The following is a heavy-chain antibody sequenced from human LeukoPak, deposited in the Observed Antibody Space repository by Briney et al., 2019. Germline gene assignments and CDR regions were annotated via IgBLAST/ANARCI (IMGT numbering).Heavy chain of an antibody. V-gene: IGHV4-34*01. CDR1: GGSFSGYY. Sequence: PSETLSLTCAVYGGSFSGYYWSWIRQPPGKGLEWIGGINHSGSTNYKPSLKSRVTISVDTSKNQFSLKLSSVTAEDTAVYYCARDADYGDYVFDYWGQGTLVTVSS. D-gene: IGHD4-17*01. J-gene: IGHJ4*02. CDR2: INHSGST. CDR3: ARDADYGDYVFDY.